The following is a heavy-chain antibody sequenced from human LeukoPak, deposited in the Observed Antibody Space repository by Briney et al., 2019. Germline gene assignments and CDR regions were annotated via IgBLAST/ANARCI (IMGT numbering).Heavy chain of an antibody. CDR2: IKSKTDGETT. V-gene: IGHV3-15*01. Sequence: GGSLRLSCAASGFTFSHAWMTWVRQAPGKGLEWVGRIKSKTDGETTEYAAPAKGRFTISRDDSQNTLYLQMNSLRPEDTAVYYCAVGSYYAYWGQGTLVTVSS. CDR3: AVGSYYAY. CDR1: GFTFSHAW. J-gene: IGHJ4*02. D-gene: IGHD1-26*01.